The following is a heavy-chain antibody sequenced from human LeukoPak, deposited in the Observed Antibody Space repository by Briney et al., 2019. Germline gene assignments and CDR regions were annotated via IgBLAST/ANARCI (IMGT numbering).Heavy chain of an antibody. D-gene: IGHD3-22*01. V-gene: IGHV1-69*13. J-gene: IGHJ4*02. CDR1: GGTFSSYA. CDR2: IIPIFGTA. Sequence: TVKVSCKASGGTFSSYAISWVRQAPGQGLEWMGGIIPIFGTANYAQKFQGRVTITADESTSTAYMELSSLRSEDTAVYYCAREAVGYYDSSGYYYDYWGQGTLVTVSS. CDR3: AREAVGYYDSSGYYYDY.